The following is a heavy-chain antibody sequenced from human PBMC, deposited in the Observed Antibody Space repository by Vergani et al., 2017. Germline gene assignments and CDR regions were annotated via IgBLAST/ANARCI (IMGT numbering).Heavy chain of an antibody. Sequence: EVQLLESGGGLVQPGGSLRLSCAASGFTFSSYAMSWVRQAPGKGLDWVSAISGSGGSTYYADSVKGRFTISRDNSKNTLYLQMNSLRAEDTAVYYCAREPDRVATIRYYYYGMDVWGQGTTVTVSS. CDR3: AREPDRVATIRYYYYGMDV. CDR2: ISGSGGST. D-gene: IGHD5-12*01. J-gene: IGHJ6*02. CDR1: GFTFSSYA. V-gene: IGHV3-23*01.